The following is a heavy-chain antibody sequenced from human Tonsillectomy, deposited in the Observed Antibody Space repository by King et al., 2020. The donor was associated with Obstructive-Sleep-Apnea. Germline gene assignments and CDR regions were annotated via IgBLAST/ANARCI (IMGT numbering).Heavy chain of an antibody. CDR3: AKALSSWDY. CDR1: GVTFSIYG. Sequence: QLVQSGGGVVQPGRSLRLSCAASGVTFSIYGMHLVRPALGKGRAWVSLLRYVRSRKYNADSVKGRLTISRDNSKNTLYLQMNSLRTEDTAVDYCAKALSSWDYWGQGTLVTVSS. J-gene: IGHJ4*02. D-gene: IGHD6-13*01. V-gene: IGHV3-30*02. CDR2: LRYVRSRK.